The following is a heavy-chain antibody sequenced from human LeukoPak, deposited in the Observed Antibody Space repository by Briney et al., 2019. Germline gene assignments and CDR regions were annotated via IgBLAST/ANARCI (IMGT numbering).Heavy chain of an antibody. CDR1: GFTFSSYG. J-gene: IGHJ4*02. D-gene: IGHD3-10*01. CDR2: ISYDGSNK. Sequence: GGSLRLSCAASGFTFSSYGMHWVRQAPGKGLEWVAVISYDGSNKYYADSVKGRFTISRDNSKNTLYLQMNSLRAEDTAVYYCAKSMVRGVIRYWGQGTLVTVSS. CDR3: AKSMVRGVIRY. V-gene: IGHV3-30*18.